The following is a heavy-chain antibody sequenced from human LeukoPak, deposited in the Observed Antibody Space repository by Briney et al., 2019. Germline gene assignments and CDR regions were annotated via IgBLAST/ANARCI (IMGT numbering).Heavy chain of an antibody. Sequence: GGSLRLFCAASGFTFSSYWMSWVRQAPGKGLEWVANIKQDGSEKYYVDSVKGRFTISRDNAKNSLYLQMDSLRAEDTAVYYCARDRRGYSGYDKWYYYYMDVWGKGTTVTVSS. CDR1: GFTFSSYW. D-gene: IGHD5-12*01. CDR3: ARDRRGYSGYDKWYYYYMDV. J-gene: IGHJ6*03. CDR2: IKQDGSEK. V-gene: IGHV3-7*01.